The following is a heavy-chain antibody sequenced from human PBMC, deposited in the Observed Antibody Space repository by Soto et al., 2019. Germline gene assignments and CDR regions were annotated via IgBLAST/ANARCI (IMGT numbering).Heavy chain of an antibody. CDR3: ARRLTKTVSALGY. Sequence: QVQLVESGGGVVQTGASLRLSCSASGFTFTSFAIHWVRQAPGKGLEWVAVISENGVNKYSAESVRGRFVISRDNYKNTVELEMNSLRPEDTAIYFCARRLTKTVSALGYWGQGTLVTVSS. CDR1: GFTFTSFA. CDR2: ISENGVNK. J-gene: IGHJ4*02. V-gene: IGHV3-30*09. D-gene: IGHD2-8*01.